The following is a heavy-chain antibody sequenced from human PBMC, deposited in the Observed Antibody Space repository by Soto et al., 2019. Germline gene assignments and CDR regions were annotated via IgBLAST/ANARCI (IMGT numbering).Heavy chain of an antibody. D-gene: IGHD2-2*01. V-gene: IGHV3-23*01. CDR1: GFVFSDNA. J-gene: IGHJ4*02. CDR3: ASVPIWCGSSSCYTEGFDS. CDR2: ISAGGSDT. Sequence: EVQLLDSGGGWVQPGGPLSLSCVASGFVFSDNAMSWVRQAPGKGREWVSAISAGGSDTYYAYSVKGRFTVSRVNSKNTLYLQMNTLRAEDTAIYYCASVPIWCGSSSCYTEGFDSWGQGTLVTVSS.